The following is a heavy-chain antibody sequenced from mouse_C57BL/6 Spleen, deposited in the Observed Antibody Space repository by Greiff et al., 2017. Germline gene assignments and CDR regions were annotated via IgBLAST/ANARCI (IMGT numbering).Heavy chain of an antibody. CDR1: GFSFNTYA. V-gene: IGHV10-1*01. CDR3: VRHDRYYAMDY. CDR2: IRSKSNNYAT. J-gene: IGHJ4*01. Sequence: EVQGVESGGGLVQPKGSLKLSCAASGFSFNTYAMNWVRQAPGKGLEWVARIRSKSNNYATYYADSVKDRFTISRDDSESMLYLQMNNLKTEDTAMYYCVRHDRYYAMDYWGQGTSVTVSS.